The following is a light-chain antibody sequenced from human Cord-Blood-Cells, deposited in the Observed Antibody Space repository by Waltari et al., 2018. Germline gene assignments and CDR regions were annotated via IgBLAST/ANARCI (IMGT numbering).Light chain of an antibody. CDR1: SRDVGSYNL. CDR2: EGS. Sequence: SALTQPASVSGSPGQSITISCTGTSRDVGSYNLVSWYQHHPGKAPKLMIYEGSKRPSGVSNRFSGSKSGNTASLTISGLQAEDEADYYCCSYAGSSTWVFGGGTKLTVL. V-gene: IGLV2-23*01. CDR3: CSYAGSSTWV. J-gene: IGLJ3*02.